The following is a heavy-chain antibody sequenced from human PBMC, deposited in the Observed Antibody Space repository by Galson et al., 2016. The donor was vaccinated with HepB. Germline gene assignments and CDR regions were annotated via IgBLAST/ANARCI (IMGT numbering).Heavy chain of an antibody. CDR3: AHTPYVDFFDY. D-gene: IGHD3-16*01. Sequence: PALVNPTQTLTLTCTFSGFSLRTSGVGVGWIRQPPGKALEWPALIYWDDDKRFSPSLKTRLTITKETSKNQVVLTVTNIDPLDTTTYYCAHTPYVDFFDYWGQGTLVTVSS. J-gene: IGHJ4*02. CDR1: GFSLRTSGVG. V-gene: IGHV2-5*02. CDR2: IYWDDDK.